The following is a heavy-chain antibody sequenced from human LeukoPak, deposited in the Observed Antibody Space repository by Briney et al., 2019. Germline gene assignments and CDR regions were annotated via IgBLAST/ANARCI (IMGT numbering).Heavy chain of an antibody. CDR2: ISGSSRYM. CDR3: AREITMIVEAAFDI. J-gene: IGHJ3*02. D-gene: IGHD3-22*01. Sequence: GGSLRLSCAASAFTFSIYAMSWVRQAPGKGLEWVSSISGSSRYMYYADSAKGRFTISRDNAKNSLYLQMNSLRAEDTAVYYCAREITMIVEAAFDIWGQGTMVTVSS. CDR1: AFTFSIYA. V-gene: IGHV3-21*01.